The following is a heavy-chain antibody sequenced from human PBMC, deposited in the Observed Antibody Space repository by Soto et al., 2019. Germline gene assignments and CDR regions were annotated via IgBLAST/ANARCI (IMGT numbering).Heavy chain of an antibody. Sequence: EVQLVESGGGLVQPGGSLRLSCVASEFSFSSYWMTWVRQAPGKGLEWVANIEKDGSVTNYVDSAKGRFIISRDNAKNSLYLQLNSLRAEDTAVYYCARDRSPDISGSFYDVFDIWGQGTMVTVSS. CDR3: ARDRSPDISGSFYDVFDI. J-gene: IGHJ3*02. CDR2: IEKDGSVT. D-gene: IGHD3-22*01. CDR1: EFSFSSYW. V-gene: IGHV3-7*05.